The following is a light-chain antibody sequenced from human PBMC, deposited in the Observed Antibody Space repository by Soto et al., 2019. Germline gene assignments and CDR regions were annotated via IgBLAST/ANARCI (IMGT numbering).Light chain of an antibody. V-gene: IGKV4-1*01. CDR2: GAS. CDR3: QQLNSYPLT. J-gene: IGKJ4*01. Sequence: DIVMTQSPDSLAVSMGERATINCKSVQSVLHSSNNKNPLAWYQHTPGKAPKLLIYGASTLQSGVPARFSGSESGAVFTLRISSLQPEDFATYYCQQLNSYPLTFGGGTKVDIK. CDR1: QSVLHSSNNKNP.